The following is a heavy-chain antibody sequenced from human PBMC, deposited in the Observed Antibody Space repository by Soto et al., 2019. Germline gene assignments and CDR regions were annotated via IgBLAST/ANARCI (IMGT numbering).Heavy chain of an antibody. CDR3: ARSPGVFDY. J-gene: IGHJ4*02. D-gene: IGHD3-10*01. CDR1: GGTFSSFA. V-gene: IGHV1-69*06. Sequence: QGQLVQSGAEVKKPGSSVKVSCKASGGTFSSFAISWVRQAPGQGLEWMGGLVPVCGTANYAQKFQDRVTITADKSTSTSYMELSSLRSEDTAVYYCARSPGVFDYWGQGTLVTVSS. CDR2: LVPVCGTA.